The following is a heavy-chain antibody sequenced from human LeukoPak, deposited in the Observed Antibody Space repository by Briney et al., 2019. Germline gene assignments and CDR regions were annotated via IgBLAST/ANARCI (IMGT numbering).Heavy chain of an antibody. CDR3: ARDNRVVRGGDCFDV. J-gene: IGHJ6*04. CDR2: INPNSGVT. V-gene: IGHV1-2*02. D-gene: IGHD2-21*02. Sequence: GASVKVSCQASGYTFTDYYIHWVRQAPGQGREWMGWINPNSGVTNYAQKFQGRVTMTRDTSITTAYMELSRLRSADTAVYYCARDNRVVRGGDCFDVWGKGTTVTVSS. CDR1: GYTFTDYY.